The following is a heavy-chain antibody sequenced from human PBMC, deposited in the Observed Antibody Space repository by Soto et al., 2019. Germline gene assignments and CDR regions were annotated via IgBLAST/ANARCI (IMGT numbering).Heavy chain of an antibody. CDR2: IIPIFGTA. Sequence: SVKVSCKASGGTFSSYAISWVRQAPGQGLEWMGGIIPIFGTANYAQKFQGRVTITADESTSTAYMELSSLRSEDTAVYYCATAHDSSGYYYEQAFDIWGQGTMVTVSS. J-gene: IGHJ3*02. CDR1: GGTFSSYA. CDR3: ATAHDSSGYYYEQAFDI. V-gene: IGHV1-69*13. D-gene: IGHD3-22*01.